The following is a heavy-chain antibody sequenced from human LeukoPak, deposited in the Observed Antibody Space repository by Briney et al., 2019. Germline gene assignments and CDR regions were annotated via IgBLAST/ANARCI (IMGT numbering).Heavy chain of an antibody. J-gene: IGHJ5*01. D-gene: IGHD5-18*01. CDR3: ASHTWIQLWFDY. CDR1: GFTFSSYS. V-gene: IGHV3-21*01. Sequence: PGGSLRLSCAASGFTFSSYSMNWVRQAPGKGLEWVSSISSSSSYIYYADSVKGRFTISRDNAKNSLYLQMNSLRAEDTAVYYCASHTWIQLWFDYWGQGTLVTVSS. CDR2: ISSSSSYI.